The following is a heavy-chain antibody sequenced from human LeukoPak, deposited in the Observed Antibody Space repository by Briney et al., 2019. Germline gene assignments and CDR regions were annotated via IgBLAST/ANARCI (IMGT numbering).Heavy chain of an antibody. CDR1: GFTFSSSW. Sequence: PGGSLRLSCAASGFTFSSSWMTWVRQAPGKGLEWVASIREDGSEKTSVDSVKGRFTISRDNAKNSLYLQMNSLRAEDTAVYYCASIAAAGIDFDYWGQGTLVTVSS. J-gene: IGHJ4*02. CDR2: IREDGSEK. D-gene: IGHD6-13*01. V-gene: IGHV3-7*01. CDR3: ASIAAAGIDFDY.